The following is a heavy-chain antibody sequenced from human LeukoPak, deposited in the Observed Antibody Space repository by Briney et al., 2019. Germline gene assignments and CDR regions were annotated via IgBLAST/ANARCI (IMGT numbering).Heavy chain of an antibody. CDR1: GFTFSTYG. CDR3: AKVDCGGDCSHFDS. Sequence: GGSLRLSCTASGFTFSTYGMHWVRQAPGKGLEWVALIWFDGSNRYYADSVKGRFTISRDNSKNTVYLQMNSLRAGDTAVYYCAKVDCGGDCSHFDSWGQETLVTVSP. V-gene: IGHV3-33*06. D-gene: IGHD2-21*02. CDR2: IWFDGSNR. J-gene: IGHJ4*02.